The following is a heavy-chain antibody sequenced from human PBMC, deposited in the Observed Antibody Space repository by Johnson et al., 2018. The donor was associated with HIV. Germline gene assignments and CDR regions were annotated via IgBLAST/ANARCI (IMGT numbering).Heavy chain of an antibody. J-gene: IGHJ3*02. CDR2: IRYDGSNK. D-gene: IGHD1-26*01. Sequence: QVQLVESGGGVVQPGGSLRLSCAASGFTFSSYGMHWVRQAPGKGLEWVAFIRYDGSNKYYADSVKGRFTIYRDNSKNTLYLQMNSQRAEDTAVYYCAKDRVGATSPQAQNAFDIWGQGTMVTVSS. V-gene: IGHV3-30*02. CDR1: GFTFSSYG. CDR3: AKDRVGATSPQAQNAFDI.